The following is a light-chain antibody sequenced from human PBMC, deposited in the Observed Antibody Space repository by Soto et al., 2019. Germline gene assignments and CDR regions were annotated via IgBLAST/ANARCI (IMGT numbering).Light chain of an antibody. V-gene: IGLV1-40*01. CDR2: GNT. CDR1: SSNIGAGHD. CDR3: QSYDSSLGYV. Sequence: QSVLTQPPSVSGAPGQRVTISCTGSSSNIGAGHDVHWYQQLPGRAPKLLIYGNTNRPSGVPDRFSGSKSGTSASLAITGLQAEDEADYYCQSYDSSLGYVFGTGTKLTVL. J-gene: IGLJ1*01.